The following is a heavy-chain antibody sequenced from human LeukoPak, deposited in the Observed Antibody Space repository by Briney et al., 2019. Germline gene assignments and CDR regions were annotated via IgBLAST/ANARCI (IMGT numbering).Heavy chain of an antibody. D-gene: IGHD3-10*01. Sequence: GGSLRLSCAASGLTVSSNYMSWVRQAPGKGLEWVSVIYSGGSTYYADSVKGRFTISRDNSKNTLYLQMNSLRAEDTAVYYCARVTMVRGVTSFDYWGQGTLVTVSS. CDR3: ARVTMVRGVTSFDY. CDR1: GLTVSSNY. CDR2: IYSGGST. V-gene: IGHV3-66*01. J-gene: IGHJ4*02.